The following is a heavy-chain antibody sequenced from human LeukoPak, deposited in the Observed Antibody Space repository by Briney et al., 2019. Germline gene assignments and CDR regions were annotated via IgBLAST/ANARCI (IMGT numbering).Heavy chain of an antibody. CDR3: TTRLVDGGSRDFDC. J-gene: IGHJ4*02. Sequence: GGSLRLSCAASGFTFSSYSMNWGRQAPGKGLEWVSSISSSSSYIYYADSVKGRFTISRDNAKNSLYLQMNSLRAEDTAVYYCTTRLVDGGSRDFDCWGQGTLVTVSS. CDR2: ISSSSSYI. D-gene: IGHD4-23*01. CDR1: GFTFSSYS. V-gene: IGHV3-21*01.